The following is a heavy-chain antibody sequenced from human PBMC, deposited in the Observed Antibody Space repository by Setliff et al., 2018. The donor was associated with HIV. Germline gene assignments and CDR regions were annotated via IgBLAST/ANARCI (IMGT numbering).Heavy chain of an antibody. CDR3: ARFAAATFGGAWFDP. Sequence: GESLKISCQASGYTFTNHWIGWVRQMPGEGLEWMAIIYPGDSDVRYNPSFQGQVTISVDRSISTAYLQWRTLKASDSGMYYCARFAAATFGGAWFDPWGQGTLVTVSS. D-gene: IGHD3-16*01. J-gene: IGHJ5*02. CDR1: GYTFTNHW. V-gene: IGHV5-51*01. CDR2: IYPGDSDV.